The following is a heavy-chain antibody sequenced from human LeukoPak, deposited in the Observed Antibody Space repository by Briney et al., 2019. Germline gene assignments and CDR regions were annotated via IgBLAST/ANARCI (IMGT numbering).Heavy chain of an antibody. J-gene: IGHJ4*02. CDR1: GFTFDDYA. Sequence: GGSLRLSCAASGFTFDDYAMHWVRQAPGKGLEWVSGISWNSGSIGYADSVKGRFTISRDNAKNSLYLQMNSLRAEDTALYYCAKERYCSSTSCHSVFDYWGQGTLVTVSS. CDR3: AKERYCSSTSCHSVFDY. V-gene: IGHV3-9*01. CDR2: ISWNSGSI. D-gene: IGHD2-2*01.